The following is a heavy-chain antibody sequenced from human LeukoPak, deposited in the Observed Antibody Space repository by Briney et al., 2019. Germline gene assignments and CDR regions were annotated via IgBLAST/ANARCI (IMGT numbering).Heavy chain of an antibody. J-gene: IGHJ4*02. D-gene: IGHD3-10*01. CDR2: IYYSGGT. V-gene: IGHV4-39*01. CDR1: GGSISSSSYF. CDR3: ARYYYGSGKQPY. Sequence: SETLSLTCTVSGGSISSSSYFWGWIRQPTGKGLECIGSIYYSGGTSYNPSLRSRVTISVDTSKNQFSVKLSSVTAADTAIYYCARYYYGSGKQPYWGQGTLVTVSS.